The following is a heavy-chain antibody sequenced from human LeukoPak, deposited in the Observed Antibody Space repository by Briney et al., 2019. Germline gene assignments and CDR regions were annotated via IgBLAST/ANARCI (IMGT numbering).Heavy chain of an antibody. J-gene: IGHJ6*03. CDR1: GFTFSSYA. V-gene: IGHV3-23*01. CDR2: ISGSGGST. CDR3: AKVAGSSIVGATYYMDV. D-gene: IGHD1-26*01. Sequence: GGSLRLSCSASGFTFSSYAMHWVRQAPGKGLEWVSAISGSGGSTYYADSVKGRFTISRDNSKNTLYLQMNSLRAEDTAVYYCAKVAGSSIVGATYYMDVWGKGTTVTVSS.